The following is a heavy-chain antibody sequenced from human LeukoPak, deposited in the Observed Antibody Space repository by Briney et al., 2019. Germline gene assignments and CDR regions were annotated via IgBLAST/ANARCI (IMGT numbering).Heavy chain of an antibody. J-gene: IGHJ5*02. CDR1: GGSISSGDFY. CDR3: ARGPSYRNGWGWFDP. D-gene: IGHD6-19*01. Sequence: SETLSLTCTVSGGSISSGDFYWSWIRQPPGKGLEWIGCIYYRGNTSYNPSLRSRLTISVDTSKNQFFLKLNSLTVADTAVYYCARGPSYRNGWGWFDPWGQGTPVSVSS. V-gene: IGHV4-30-4*01. CDR2: IYYRGNT.